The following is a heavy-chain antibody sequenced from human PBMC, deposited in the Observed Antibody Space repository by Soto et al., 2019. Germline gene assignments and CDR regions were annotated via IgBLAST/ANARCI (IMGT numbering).Heavy chain of an antibody. Sequence: ETLSLTCAVSSGSISSSNWWSWVRQPPGKGLEWIGEIYHSGSTNYNPSLKSRVTISVDKSKNQFSLKLSSVTAADTAVYYCARYIQAAAGMGYYYYYYMDVWGKGTTVTVSS. J-gene: IGHJ6*03. D-gene: IGHD6-13*01. CDR3: ARYIQAAAGMGYYYYYYMDV. CDR2: IYHSGST. CDR1: SGSISSSNW. V-gene: IGHV4-4*02.